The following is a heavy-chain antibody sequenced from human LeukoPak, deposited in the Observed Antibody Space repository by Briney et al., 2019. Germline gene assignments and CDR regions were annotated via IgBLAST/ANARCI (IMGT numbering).Heavy chain of an antibody. J-gene: IGHJ5*02. D-gene: IGHD4-11*01. CDR3: ARDIHSPHYSNYVGSARFDP. V-gene: IGHV3-21*01. CDR1: GFTFSSYS. CDR2: ISSSSSYI. Sequence: GGSLRLSCAASGFTFSSYSMNWVRQAPGKGLEWVSSISSSSSYIYYADSVKGRFTISRDNAKNSLYLQMNSLRAEDTAVYYCARDIHSPHYSNYVGSARFDPWGQGTLVTVSS.